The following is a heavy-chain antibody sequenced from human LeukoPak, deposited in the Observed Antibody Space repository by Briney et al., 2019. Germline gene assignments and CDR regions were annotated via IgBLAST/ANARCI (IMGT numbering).Heavy chain of an antibody. CDR1: GGSFSGYY. CDR2: INHSGST. D-gene: IGHD3-16*02. Sequence: SETLSLTCAVYGGSFSGYYWSWIRQPPGKGLEWIGEINHSGSTNYNPSLKSRVTISVDTSKNQFSLKLSSVTAADTAVYYCARGVYYDYVWGSYRQYYFDYWGQGTLVTVSS. J-gene: IGHJ4*02. V-gene: IGHV4-34*01. CDR3: ARGVYYDYVWGSYRQYYFDY.